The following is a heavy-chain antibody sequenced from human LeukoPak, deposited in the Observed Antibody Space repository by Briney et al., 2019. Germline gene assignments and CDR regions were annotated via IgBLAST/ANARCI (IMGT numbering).Heavy chain of an antibody. CDR2: IYYSGNT. CDR3: ARLGDTVSTDRYFDY. V-gene: IGHV4-39*01. J-gene: IGHJ4*02. D-gene: IGHD5/OR15-5a*01. CDR1: GGSISSRSYY. Sequence: PSETLSLTCTVSGGSISSRSYYWGWIRQPPGKGLECNGSIYYSGNTYYNPSLKSRVTLSVDTSKNHFSLKLSSVTAADTAVYYCARLGDTVSTDRYFDYWGQGTLVTVSS.